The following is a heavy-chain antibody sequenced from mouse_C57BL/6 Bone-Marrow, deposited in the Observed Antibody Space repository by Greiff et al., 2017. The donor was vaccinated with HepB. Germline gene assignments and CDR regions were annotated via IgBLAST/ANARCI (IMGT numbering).Heavy chain of an antibody. J-gene: IGHJ2*01. Sequence: EVKLVESGGGLVKPGGSLKLSCAASGFTFSDYGMHWVRQAPEKGLEWVAYISSGSSTIYYADTVKGRFTISRDNAKNTLFLQMTSLRSEDTAMYYCAREQRGRMGGYYFDYWGQGTTLTVSS. V-gene: IGHV5-17*01. CDR2: ISSGSSTI. D-gene: IGHD4-1*02. CDR1: GFTFSDYG. CDR3: AREQRGRMGGYYFDY.